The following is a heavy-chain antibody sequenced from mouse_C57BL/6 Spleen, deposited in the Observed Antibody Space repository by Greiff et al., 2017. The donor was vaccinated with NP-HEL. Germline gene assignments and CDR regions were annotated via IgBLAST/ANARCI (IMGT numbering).Heavy chain of an antibody. J-gene: IGHJ1*03. Sequence: EVKLVESGGGLVQPKGSLKLSCAASGFSFNTYAMNWVRQAPGKGLEWVARIRSKSNNYATYYADSVKDRFTISRDDSESMLYLQMNNLKTEDTAMYYCVRQGDYYGPYWYFDVWGTGTTVTVSS. CDR3: VRQGDYYGPYWYFDV. CDR2: IRSKSNNYAT. D-gene: IGHD1-1*01. CDR1: GFSFNTYA. V-gene: IGHV10-1*01.